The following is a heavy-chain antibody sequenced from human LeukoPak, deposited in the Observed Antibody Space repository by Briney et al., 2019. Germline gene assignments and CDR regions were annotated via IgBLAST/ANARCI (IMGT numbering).Heavy chain of an antibody. D-gene: IGHD2-2*02. V-gene: IGHV4-39*07. CDR1: GGSISSSSYY. CDR3: AREDIVVVPAAIGGPFYYYYYMDV. Sequence: SETLSLTCTVSGGSISSSSYYWGWIRQPPGKGLEWIGSIYYSGSTYYNPSLKSRVTISVDTSKNQFSLKLSSVTAADTAVYYCAREDIVVVPAAIGGPFYYYYYMDVWGKGTTVTVSS. CDR2: IYYSGST. J-gene: IGHJ6*03.